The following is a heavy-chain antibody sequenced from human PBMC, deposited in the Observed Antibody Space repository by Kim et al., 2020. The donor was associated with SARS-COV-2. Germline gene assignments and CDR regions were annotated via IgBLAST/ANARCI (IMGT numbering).Heavy chain of an antibody. D-gene: IGHD2-15*01. CDR1: GVSITSHY. Sequence: SETLSLTCTVSGVSITSHYWTWIRQPPGKGLEWIGFVYHSGSTNYNPSLKSRVTMSVETSKNQLSLQLTSITAADTAIYYCAREGYFDGGSFFFDSWGQG. J-gene: IGHJ4*02. CDR2: VYHSGST. CDR3: AREGYFDGGSFFFDS. V-gene: IGHV4-59*11.